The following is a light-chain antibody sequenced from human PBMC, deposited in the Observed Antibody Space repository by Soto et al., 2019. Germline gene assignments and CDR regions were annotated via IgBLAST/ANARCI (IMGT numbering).Light chain of an antibody. J-gene: IGKJ4*01. CDR1: RSLLQTNGNTY. V-gene: IGKV2-28*01. CDR3: MQALQTPFT. Sequence: DIVMTQSPLSLPVTPGEPASISCRSSRSLLQTNGNTYLDCYLQKPGQSPQLLISLATNRASGVPDRFSGSGSGTDFTLQISRVEAEDVGVYYCMQALQTPFTFGGGTKVEIK. CDR2: LAT.